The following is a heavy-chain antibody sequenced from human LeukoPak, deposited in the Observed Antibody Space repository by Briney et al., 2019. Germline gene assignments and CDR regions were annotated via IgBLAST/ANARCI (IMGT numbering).Heavy chain of an antibody. V-gene: IGHV1-46*01. CDR3: AREGYCSGGSCYSVGY. CDR1: GYTFTSYY. CDR2: INPSGGST. J-gene: IGHJ4*02. Sequence: ASVKVSCKASGYTFTSYYMHWVRQAPGQGLEWMGIINPSGGSTSYAQKFQGRVTMTRDTSTSTVYMELSSLRSEDTAVYYCAREGYCSGGSCYSVGYWGQGNLVTVSS. D-gene: IGHD2-15*01.